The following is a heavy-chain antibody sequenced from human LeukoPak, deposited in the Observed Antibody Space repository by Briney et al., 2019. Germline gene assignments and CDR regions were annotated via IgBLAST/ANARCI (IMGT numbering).Heavy chain of an antibody. J-gene: IGHJ5*01. D-gene: IGHD2-2*01. V-gene: IGHV1-18*01. CDR3: ASSPRLTTSWFLFDS. CDR1: GYTFTSYG. Sequence: ASVKVSCKASGYTFTSYGISWVRQAPGQGLEWMGWISAYNGNTNYAQKLQGRVTMTTDTSTSTAYMELRSLRSDDTAVYYCASSPRLTTSWFLFDSWGHGTLVTVSS. CDR2: ISAYNGNT.